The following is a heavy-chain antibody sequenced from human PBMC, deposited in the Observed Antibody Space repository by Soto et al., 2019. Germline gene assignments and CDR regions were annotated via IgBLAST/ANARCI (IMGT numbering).Heavy chain of an antibody. Sequence: QVQLVESGGGLVKPGGSLRLSCAASGFTFSDYYMSWIRQAPGKGLEWVSYISSSSSYTNYADSVKGRFTISRDNAKNSLYLQMNSLRAEDTAVYYCRAERIAVAGTYVDYWGQGTLVTVSS. CDR2: ISSSSSYT. D-gene: IGHD6-19*01. CDR1: GFTFSDYY. CDR3: RAERIAVAGTYVDY. V-gene: IGHV3-11*06. J-gene: IGHJ4*02.